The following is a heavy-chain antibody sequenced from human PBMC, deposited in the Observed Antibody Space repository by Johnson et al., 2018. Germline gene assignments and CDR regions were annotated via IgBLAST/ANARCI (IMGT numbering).Heavy chain of an antibody. D-gene: IGHD2-2*01. CDR1: GFTFGVYA. CDR3: TRECSSTSCYYETAGDAPNDYYSDYMDV. J-gene: IGHJ6*03. V-gene: IGHV3-49*03. Sequence: VQLVESGGDLVQPRRSLRLSCTASGFTFGVYALSWFRQAPGKGLEWGGFIRRKAYGGTTEYAASVKGRFTISRDDAQSIANLQMDRLTTEDTAVDYCTRECSSTSCYYETAGDAPNDYYSDYMDVWGKGTTVTVSS. CDR2: IRRKAYGGTT.